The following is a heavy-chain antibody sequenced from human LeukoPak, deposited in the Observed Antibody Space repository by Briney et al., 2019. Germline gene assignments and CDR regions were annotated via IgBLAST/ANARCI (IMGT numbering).Heavy chain of an antibody. CDR3: ARETYQGAFDI. CDR2: IYYSGST. J-gene: IGHJ3*02. V-gene: IGHV4-59*01. Sequence: SETLSLTCTVSGGSISSYYWSWLRQPPGKGLEWIGYIYYSGSTNYNPSLKSRVTISVDTSKNQFSLKLSSVTAADTAVYYCARETYQGAFDIWGQGTMVTVSS. CDR1: GGSISSYY.